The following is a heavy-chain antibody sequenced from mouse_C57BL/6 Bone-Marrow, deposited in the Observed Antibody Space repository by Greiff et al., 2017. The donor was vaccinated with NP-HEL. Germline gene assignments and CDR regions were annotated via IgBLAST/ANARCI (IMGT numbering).Heavy chain of an antibody. J-gene: IGHJ2*01. CDR2: IDPENGDT. D-gene: IGHD1-1*01. CDR1: GFNIKDDY. Sequence: EVQLQQSGAELVRPGASVKLSCTASGFNIKDDYMHWVKQRPEQGLEWIGWIDPENGDTEYASKFQGKATITADTSSNTAYLQLSSLTSEDTAVYDCTSYGSIYFDYWGQGTTLTVSS. CDR3: TSYGSIYFDY. V-gene: IGHV14-4*01.